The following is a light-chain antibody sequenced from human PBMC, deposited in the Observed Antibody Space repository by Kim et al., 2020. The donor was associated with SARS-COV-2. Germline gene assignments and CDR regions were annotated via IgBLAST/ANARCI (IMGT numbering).Light chain of an antibody. V-gene: IGLV1-51*01. Sequence: QSVLTQPPSVSVAPGQKVTISCSGSGSNIGTNDVSWFQQFPGTAPKLLIYDNNKRPSGTPDRFSGSKSATSATLDITELQTGDEADYHCGTWDSSLSAVVFGGGTQLTVL. CDR2: DNN. CDR3: GTWDSSLSAVV. CDR1: GSNIGTND. J-gene: IGLJ2*01.